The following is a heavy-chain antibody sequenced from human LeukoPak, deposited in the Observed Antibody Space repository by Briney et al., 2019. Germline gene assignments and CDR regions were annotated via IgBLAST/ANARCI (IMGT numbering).Heavy chain of an antibody. J-gene: IGHJ4*02. V-gene: IGHV1-18*01. CDR2: INAYKGNN. CDR3: ARDPTPRAFVVGTAMLGY. Sequence: ASVTVSCKASGYTFTSYGISWVRQPPGQGLEWMGWINAYKGNNNYPQKLQGRVTMTSDTSTSTAYMELRSMRSDDTAVYYCARDPTPRAFVVGTAMLGYWGQGTLVTVSS. D-gene: IGHD2-21*02. CDR1: GYTFTSYG.